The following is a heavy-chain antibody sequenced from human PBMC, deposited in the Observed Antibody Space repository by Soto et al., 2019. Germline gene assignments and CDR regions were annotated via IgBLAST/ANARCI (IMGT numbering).Heavy chain of an antibody. CDR1: GGSITSGRSS. J-gene: IGHJ5*02. CDR2: IYHSGST. D-gene: IGHD2-21*01. CDR3: VRESAQSGPNCFDT. Sequence: PSETLSLTCSVSGGSITSGRSSWNWIRQPPGKGLEWIASIYHSGSTYKNPSLKSRVTISVDRSKNQFSLKLSSVTAADTAVYYCVRESAQSGPNCFDTWGPGTLVTVSS. V-gene: IGHV4-30-2*01.